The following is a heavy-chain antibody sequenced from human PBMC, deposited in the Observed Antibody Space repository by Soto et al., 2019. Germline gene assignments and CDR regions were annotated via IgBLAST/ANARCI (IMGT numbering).Heavy chain of an antibody. CDR2: IYSLGNT. D-gene: IGHD3-10*01. Sequence: PSETLSLTCTVSGGSISSSSYYRGWIRQPPGQGLEWLGTIYSLGNTYYNPSLKSRVTISVDTSKNQFSLKLSSVTAADTAVYYCARHFNDRELPVKGVYAFDIWGQGTMVTVSS. CDR1: GGSISSSSYY. CDR3: ARHFNDRELPVKGVYAFDI. J-gene: IGHJ3*02. V-gene: IGHV4-39*01.